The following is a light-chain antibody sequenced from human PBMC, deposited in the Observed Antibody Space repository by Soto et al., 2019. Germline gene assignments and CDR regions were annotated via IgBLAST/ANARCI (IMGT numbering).Light chain of an antibody. V-gene: IGKV1-39*01. Sequence: DSQMTQSASSLSASVGDRVTITCRASQSISSYLNWYQQKPGKAPKLLIYAASSLQSGVPSRFSGSGSGTDFTLTISSLQPEDFATYYCQQSYSTPWTFGQGTKV. CDR1: QSISSY. CDR2: AAS. J-gene: IGKJ1*01. CDR3: QQSYSTPWT.